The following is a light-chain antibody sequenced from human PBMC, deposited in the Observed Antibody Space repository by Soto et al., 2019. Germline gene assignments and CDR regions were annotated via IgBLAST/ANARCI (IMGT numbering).Light chain of an antibody. CDR3: EAWDRSMSAYV. CDR2: DNN. CDR1: SSNIGNNY. V-gene: IGLV1-51*01. Sequence: QSVLTQPPSVSSAPGQKVTISCSRSSSNIGNNYMSWYQQLPGTAPKLHIYDNNKRPSGIPDRFSGFKSGTSATLGITGLLTTEDTDNHSEAWDRSMSAYVFGSGTKVTVL. J-gene: IGLJ1*01.